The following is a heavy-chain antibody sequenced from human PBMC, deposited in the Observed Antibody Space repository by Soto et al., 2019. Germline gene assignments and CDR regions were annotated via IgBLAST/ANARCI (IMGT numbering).Heavy chain of an antibody. V-gene: IGHV1-18*04. CDR3: ARSYSSSWLYNWFDP. D-gene: IGHD6-13*01. J-gene: IGHJ5*02. CDR2: ISAYNGNT. CDR1: GYTFTSYG. Sequence: QVQLVQSGAEVKNPGASVKVSCKASGYTFTSYGISWVRQAPGQGLEWMGWISAYNGNTNYAQKLQGRVTMTTDTSTSTAYMEVRSLRSDVTAVYSCARSYSSSWLYNWFDPWGKGTLVTVSS.